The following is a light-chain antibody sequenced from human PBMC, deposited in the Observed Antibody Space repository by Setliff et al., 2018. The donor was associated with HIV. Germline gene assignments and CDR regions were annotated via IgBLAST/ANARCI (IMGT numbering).Light chain of an antibody. J-gene: IGLJ1*01. Sequence: QSVLTQPASVSASPGQSITISCTGTSSDVGAYNYVSWYQQHPGKAPKLIIYDVSDRPSGVSRRFSGSKSGNTASLTISGLQAEDEADYYCKSYAASSTPYVFGTGTKVTVL. V-gene: IGLV2-14*01. CDR3: KSYAASSTPYV. CDR2: DVS. CDR1: SSDVGAYNY.